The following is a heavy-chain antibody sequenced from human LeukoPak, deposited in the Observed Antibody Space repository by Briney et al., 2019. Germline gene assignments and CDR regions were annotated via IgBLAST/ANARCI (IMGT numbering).Heavy chain of an antibody. CDR2: IRYDGSNK. J-gene: IGHJ5*02. Sequence: GGSLRLSCAASGFTFSSYGMHWVRQAPGKGLEWVAFIRYDGSNKYYADSVKGRFTISRDNSKNTLYLQMNSLRAEDTAVYYCAKDHGLDIVVVPAAISNWFDPWGQGTLVTVSS. V-gene: IGHV3-30*02. D-gene: IGHD2-2*03. CDR3: AKDHGLDIVVVPAAISNWFDP. CDR1: GFTFSSYG.